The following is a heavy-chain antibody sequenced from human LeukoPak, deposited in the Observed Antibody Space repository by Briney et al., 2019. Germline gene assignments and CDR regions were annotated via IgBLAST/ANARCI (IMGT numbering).Heavy chain of an antibody. D-gene: IGHD4-17*01. CDR2: ISYIGST. Sequence: SETLSLTCAVSDDSFSSHYWTWIRQPPGKGLEWIGYISYIGSTNYNPSLKSRVTISIDTSKNQFSLKLSSVTAAATAVYYCARDLVTVTKGFDIWGQGTMVSVSS. J-gene: IGHJ3*02. CDR3: ARDLVTVTKGFDI. CDR1: DDSFSSHY. V-gene: IGHV4-59*11.